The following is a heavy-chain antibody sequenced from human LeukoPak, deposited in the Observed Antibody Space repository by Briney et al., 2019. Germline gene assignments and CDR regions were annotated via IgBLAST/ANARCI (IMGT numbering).Heavy chain of an antibody. CDR2: INSNSGAT. CDR3: ARGPLLPYFDWFHSWFES. V-gene: IGHV1-2*02. J-gene: IGHJ5*01. D-gene: IGHD3-9*01. CDR1: GFTLNDDY. Sequence: ASVKVSCKASGFTLNDDYMYWVRQAPGQGLEWMGWINSNSGATNYAQKFQGRVTMTSETSITTAYMELSGLRSDDTAVYFCARGPLLPYFDWFHSWFESWGQGTLVTAS.